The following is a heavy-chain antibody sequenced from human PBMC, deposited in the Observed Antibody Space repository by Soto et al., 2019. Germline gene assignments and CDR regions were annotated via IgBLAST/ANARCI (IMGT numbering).Heavy chain of an antibody. V-gene: IGHV4-34*01. Sequence: QVQLQQWGAGLLKPSETLSLTCAVYGGSFSGYYWSWIRQPPGKGLEWIGEINHSGSTNYNPSLKSRDTTSVDTSKNQFSLKLSSVTAADTAVYYCARGYYDFWSGYYSLRSYGNFDYWGQGTLVTVSS. D-gene: IGHD3-3*01. CDR3: ARGYYDFWSGYYSLRSYGNFDY. J-gene: IGHJ4*02. CDR2: INHSGST. CDR1: GGSFSGYY.